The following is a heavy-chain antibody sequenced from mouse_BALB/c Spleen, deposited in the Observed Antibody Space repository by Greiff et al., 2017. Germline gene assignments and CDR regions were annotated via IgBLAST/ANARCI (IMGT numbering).Heavy chain of an antibody. D-gene: IGHD2-3*01. CDR1: GYTFTSYW. Sequence: QVQLQQPGAELVKPGASVKLSCKASGYTFTSYWMHWVKQRPGQGLEWIGEINPSNGRTNYNEKFKSKATLTVDKSSSTAYMQLSSLTSEDSAVYYCATAIYDGDSPWFADGGQGTLVTVSA. CDR3: ATAIYDGDSPWFAD. CDR2: INPSNGRT. J-gene: IGHJ3*01. V-gene: IGHV1S81*02.